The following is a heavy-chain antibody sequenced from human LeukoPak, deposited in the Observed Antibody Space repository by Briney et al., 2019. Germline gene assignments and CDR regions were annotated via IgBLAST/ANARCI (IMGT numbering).Heavy chain of an antibody. CDR3: AKMRGMPREAYHFDR. CDR2: VGSGGTR. Sequence: PGGSLRLSCVASGFNFNIYTMSWVRQAQGKGLEWISAVGSGGTRYYADSVKGRFTISRDNSANTVSLQMDSLRADDTAMYYCAKMRGMPREAYHFDRWGQGTLVAVSS. V-gene: IGHV3-23*01. CDR1: GFNFNIYT. J-gene: IGHJ4*02. D-gene: IGHD1-26*01.